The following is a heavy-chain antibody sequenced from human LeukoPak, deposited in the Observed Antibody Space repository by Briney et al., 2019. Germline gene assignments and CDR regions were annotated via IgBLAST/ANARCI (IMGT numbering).Heavy chain of an antibody. D-gene: IGHD3-10*01. Sequence: SQTLSLTCTVSGGSISSGGYYWSWIRQHPGKGLEWIGYIYYSGSTYYNPSLKSRVTISVDTSKNQFSLKLSSVTAADTAVYYCATIAGSGSYSFDYWGQGTLVTVSS. V-gene: IGHV4-31*03. CDR3: ATIAGSGSYSFDY. CDR1: GGSISSGGYY. J-gene: IGHJ4*02. CDR2: IYYSGST.